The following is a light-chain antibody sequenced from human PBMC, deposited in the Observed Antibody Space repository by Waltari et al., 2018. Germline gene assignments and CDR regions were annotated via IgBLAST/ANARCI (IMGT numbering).Light chain of an antibody. CDR3: ASWDDSLNGHWV. CDR2: RND. J-gene: IGLJ2*01. CDR1: SNIGNNI. Sequence: SNIGNNIVNWYQQLPGKAPKLLIYRNDRRPSGVPVRFSGSKSGSSASLDIDGLHSEDEADYYCASWDDSLNGHWVFGGGTKVTVL. V-gene: IGLV1-44*01.